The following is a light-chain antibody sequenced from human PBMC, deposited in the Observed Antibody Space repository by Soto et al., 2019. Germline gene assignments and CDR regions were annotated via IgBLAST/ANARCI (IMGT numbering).Light chain of an antibody. CDR2: DVN. CDR3: NSDTRTSTIV. J-gene: IGLJ1*01. V-gene: IGLV2-14*01. Sequence: HSVRTQPASVSGSPEQSITISFTGTNSDVGGYDYVSWYQQLPGKAPKLMIYDVNNRPSGVSNRFSGSKSGNTASLTCSGLQAEYEADHYCNSDTRTSTIVFGGGTKV. CDR1: NSDVGGYDY.